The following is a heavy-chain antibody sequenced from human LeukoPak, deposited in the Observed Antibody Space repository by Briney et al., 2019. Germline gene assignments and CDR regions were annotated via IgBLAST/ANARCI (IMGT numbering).Heavy chain of an antibody. J-gene: IGHJ4*02. CDR1: GFTFSSYA. CDR3: AKGGSSNSWYEIYFYS. D-gene: IGHD6-13*01. V-gene: IGHV3-23*01. CDR2: ISGSGGST. Sequence: GGSLRLSCAASGFTFSSYAMSWVRQAPGKGLEWVSAISGSGGSTYYADSVKGRFTISRDNSKNTLYLQMNSLRAEDTAVYYCAKGGSSNSWYEIYFYSWGQGTLVTVSS.